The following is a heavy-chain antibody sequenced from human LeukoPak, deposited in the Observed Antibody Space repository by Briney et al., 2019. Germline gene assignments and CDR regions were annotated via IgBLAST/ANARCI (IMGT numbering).Heavy chain of an antibody. Sequence: SETLSLTCTVSGGSISSYYWSWIRQPAGEGLEWIGRIYSSGSTNYNPSLKSRVTMSVDTSKNHFSLKVRSVTAADTAVYYCVKDAGRGFPPMWGQGILVTVSS. CDR2: IYSSGST. V-gene: IGHV4-4*07. CDR3: VKDAGRGFPPM. CDR1: GGSISSYY. J-gene: IGHJ4*02. D-gene: IGHD1-26*01.